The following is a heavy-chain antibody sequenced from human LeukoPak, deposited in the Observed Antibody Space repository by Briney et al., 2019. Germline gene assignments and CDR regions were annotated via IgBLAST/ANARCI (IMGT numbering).Heavy chain of an antibody. CDR3: ARVAAKAGLELLLKY. J-gene: IGHJ4*02. CDR1: GYTFTGYY. CDR2: INPNSGGT. Sequence: ASVKVSCKASGYTFTGYYMHWVRQAPGQGLEWMGWINPNSGGTNYAQKFQGRVTMTRDTSISTAYMELSRLRSDDTAVYYCARVAAKAGLELLLKYWGRGTLVTVSS. V-gene: IGHV1-2*02. D-gene: IGHD1-7*01.